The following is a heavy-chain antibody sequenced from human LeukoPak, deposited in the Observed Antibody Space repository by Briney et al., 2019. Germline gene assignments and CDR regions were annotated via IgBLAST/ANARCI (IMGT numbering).Heavy chain of an antibody. V-gene: IGHV4-59*01. J-gene: IGHJ4*02. Sequence: SETLSLTCTVSGGSISSYYWSWIRQPPGKGLEWIGYIYYSGSTNYNPSLKSRVTISVDTSKNQFSLKLSSVTAADTAVYYCARRNPGSSWYIRGYYFDYWGQGTLVTVSS. CDR2: IYYSGST. D-gene: IGHD6-13*01. CDR3: ARRNPGSSWYIRGYYFDY. CDR1: GGSISSYY.